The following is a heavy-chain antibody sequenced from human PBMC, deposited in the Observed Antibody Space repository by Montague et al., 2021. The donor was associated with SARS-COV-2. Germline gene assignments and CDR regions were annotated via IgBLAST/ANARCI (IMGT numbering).Heavy chain of an antibody. Sequence: SETLSLTCTVSGGSISSSNYYWGWIRQSPGKGLEWIGNMYYSGSTYYNPSLKSRVTISIDTSKNQFSLKLSSVTAADTAVYYCARDDIVLQGVTKGMDVWGRGTTVTVSS. D-gene: IGHD3-10*01. J-gene: IGHJ6*02. CDR3: ARDDIVLQGVTKGMDV. V-gene: IGHV4-39*07. CDR2: MYYSGST. CDR1: GGSISSSNYY.